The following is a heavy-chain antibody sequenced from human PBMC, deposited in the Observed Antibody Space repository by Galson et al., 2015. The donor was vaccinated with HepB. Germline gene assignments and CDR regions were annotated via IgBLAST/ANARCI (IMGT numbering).Heavy chain of an antibody. Sequence: SLRFSCAASGFTVSSNYMSWVRQAPGKGLEWVSVIYSGGSTYYADSVKGRFTISRDNSKNTLYLQMNSLRAEDTAVYYCAKDEGTAMVPFDYWGQGTLVTVSS. CDR1: GFTVSSNY. V-gene: IGHV3-53*01. CDR3: AKDEGTAMVPFDY. CDR2: IYSGGST. D-gene: IGHD5-18*01. J-gene: IGHJ4*02.